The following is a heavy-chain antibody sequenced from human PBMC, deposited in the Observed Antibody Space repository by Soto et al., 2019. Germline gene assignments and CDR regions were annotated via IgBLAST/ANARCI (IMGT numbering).Heavy chain of an antibody. Sequence: QVQLQESGPGLVKPSQTLSLTCTVSGGSISSGGYYWSWIRQHPGKGLEWIGYIYYSGSTYYNPSLKSRVTISVDTSKNQFSLKLSSVTAADTAVYYCARDMLKMATTRYYYYYGMDVWGQGTTVTVSS. CDR1: GGSISSGGYY. J-gene: IGHJ6*02. CDR3: ARDMLKMATTRYYYYYGMDV. CDR2: IYYSGST. D-gene: IGHD5-12*01. V-gene: IGHV4-31*03.